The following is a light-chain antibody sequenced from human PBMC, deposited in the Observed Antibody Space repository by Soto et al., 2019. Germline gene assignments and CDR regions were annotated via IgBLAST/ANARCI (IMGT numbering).Light chain of an antibody. CDR1: SSDIGAYNY. J-gene: IGLJ1*01. CDR3: SSYTTSSTRV. CDR2: EVT. Sequence: QFVLTQPASVSGSPGQSITISCTGTSSDIGAYNYVSWYQQHPGEAPKLLIYEVTYRPSGVSDRFSGSKSAYTASLTISGLQPEDEADYYCSSYTTSSTRVFGTGTKVTVL. V-gene: IGLV2-14*01.